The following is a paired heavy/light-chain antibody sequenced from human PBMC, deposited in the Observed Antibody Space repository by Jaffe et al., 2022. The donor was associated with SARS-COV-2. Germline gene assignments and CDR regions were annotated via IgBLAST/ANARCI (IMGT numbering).Light chain of an antibody. CDR1: QSVSSSY. V-gene: IGKV3-20*01. CDR3: QQYGSSPPVRVT. J-gene: IGKJ3*01. Sequence: EIVLTQSPGTLSLSPGERATLSCRASQSVSSSYLAWYQQKPGQAPRLLIYGASSRATGIPDRFSGSGSGTDFTLTISRLEPEDFAVYYCQQYGSSPPVRVTFGPGTKVDIK. CDR2: GAS.
Heavy chain of an antibody. V-gene: IGHV1-46*01. CDR2: INPSGGST. CDR1: GYTFTSYY. J-gene: IGHJ6*02. D-gene: IGHD3-3*01. CDR3: ARVFWSGPTKTYYYYGMDV. Sequence: QVQLVQSGAEVKKPGASVKVSCKASGYTFTSYYMHWVRQAPGQGLEWMGIINPSGGSTSYAQKFQGRVTMTRDTSTSTVYMELSSLRSEDTAVYYCARVFWSGPTKTYYYYGMDVWGQGTTVTVSS.